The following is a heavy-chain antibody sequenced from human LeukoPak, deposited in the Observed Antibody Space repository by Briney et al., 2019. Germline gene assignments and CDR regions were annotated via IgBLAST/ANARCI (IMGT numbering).Heavy chain of an antibody. CDR2: ISYDGSNK. V-gene: IGHV3-30-3*01. CDR1: GFTFSSYA. D-gene: IGHD5-24*01. CDR3: ARDDGYNKIHYFDY. J-gene: IGHJ4*02. Sequence: GRSLRLSCAASGFTFSSYAMPWVRQAPGKGLEWVAVISYDGSNKYYADSVKGRFTISRDNSKNTLYLQMNSLRAEDTAVYYCARDDGYNKIHYFDYWGQGTLVTVSS.